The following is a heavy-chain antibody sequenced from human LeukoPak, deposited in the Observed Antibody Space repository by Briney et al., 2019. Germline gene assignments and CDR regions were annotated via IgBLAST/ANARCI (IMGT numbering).Heavy chain of an antibody. CDR2: IFYRGGT. J-gene: IGHJ4*01. CDR1: GGSISSYH. V-gene: IGHV4-59*01. CDR3: ASSVSGVAAPGRFGF. D-gene: IGHD6-13*01. Sequence: PSETLSLTCTVSGGSISSYHRSWIRQPPERGLEWIGYIFYRGGTHYNPSLKSRVTISVDTSKNQFSLTLSPVTAADTAVYYCASSVSGVAAPGRFGFWGHGALFTVSS.